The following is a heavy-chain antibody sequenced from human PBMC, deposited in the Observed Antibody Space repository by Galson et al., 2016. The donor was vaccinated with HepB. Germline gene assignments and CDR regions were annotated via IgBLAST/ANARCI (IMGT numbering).Heavy chain of an antibody. CDR1: GFTFSSYW. V-gene: IGHV3-7*01. D-gene: IGHD1-26*01. CDR2: IKQDGSEK. CDR3: ARDRRKVGAPYYYGMDV. J-gene: IGHJ6*02. Sequence: SLRLSCAASGFTFSSYWMTWVRQAPGKGLEWVANIKQDGSEKYYVASVKGRFTVSRDNAKNSLYLQMNSLRAEDTAVYYCARDRRKVGAPYYYGMDVWGQGTTVTVSS.